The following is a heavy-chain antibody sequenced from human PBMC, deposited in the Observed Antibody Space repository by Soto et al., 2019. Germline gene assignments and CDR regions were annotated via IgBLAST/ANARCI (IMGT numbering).Heavy chain of an antibody. J-gene: IGHJ4*02. CDR3: ASRDPGTSVDY. D-gene: IGHD1-7*01. V-gene: IGHV4-38-2*01. Sequence: PSETLSLTCAVSGYSISSGYYRGWLRQPPGQGLEWIGEIYRTGSTNYNPSLKSRVTISLDKSENQFSLKVTSLTAADTAVYYCASRDPGTSVDYWGQGTLVTVSS. CDR1: GYSISSGYY. CDR2: IYRTGST.